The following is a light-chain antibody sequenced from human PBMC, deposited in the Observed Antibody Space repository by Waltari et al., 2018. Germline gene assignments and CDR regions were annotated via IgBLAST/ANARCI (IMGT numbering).Light chain of an antibody. CDR2: AYT. CDR3: QSYDSSLGGYV. CDR1: SSNIGAGSD. J-gene: IGLJ1*01. V-gene: IGLV1-40*01. Sequence: QSVLAQPPSVSGAPGQRVTVSSTGSSSNIGAGSDVHWYQQLPGTAPKLLIYAYTNRPSGVPDRFSGSKSGSSASLAITGLQADDEADYYCQSYDSSLGGYVFGTGTKVTVL.